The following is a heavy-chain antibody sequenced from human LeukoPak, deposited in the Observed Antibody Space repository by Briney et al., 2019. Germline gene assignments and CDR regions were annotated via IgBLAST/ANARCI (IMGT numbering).Heavy chain of an antibody. CDR1: GFTFSSYS. D-gene: IGHD3-10*01. CDR3: ARGEGEPTYYYGSVDY. V-gene: IGHV3-48*04. J-gene: IGHJ4*02. CDR2: ISSSSSTI. Sequence: PGGSLRLSCAASGFTFSSYSMNWVRQAPGKGLEWVSYISSSSSTIYYADSVKGRFTISRDNAKNSLYLQMNSLRAEDTAVYYCARGEGEPTYYYGSVDYWGQGTLVTVSS.